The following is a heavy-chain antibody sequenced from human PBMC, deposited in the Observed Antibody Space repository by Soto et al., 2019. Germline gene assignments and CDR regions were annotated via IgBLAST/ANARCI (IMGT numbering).Heavy chain of an antibody. CDR1: GYTFSSYG. D-gene: IGHD3-10*01. V-gene: IGHV1-18*01. CDR2: ISTYNGNT. J-gene: IGHJ4*02. Sequence: QVQLVQSGAEVKRPGASVKVSCKASGYTFSSYGISWVRQAPGQGLEWMGWISTYNGNTNYAQKVQGRVTMTTDTSTNTAYMGLRSLRSDDTAVYYCARASGASGSYSSNWGQGTLVTVSS. CDR3: ARASGASGSYSSN.